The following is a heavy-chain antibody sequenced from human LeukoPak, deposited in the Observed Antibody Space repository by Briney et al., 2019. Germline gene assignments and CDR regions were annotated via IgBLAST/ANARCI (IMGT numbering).Heavy chain of an antibody. CDR3: ARAYDFWSGPGGY. V-gene: IGHV3-48*01. CDR1: GFTFKSFS. Sequence: GGSLRLSCGGSGFTFKSFSMHWVRQAPGKGLEWVSDISSNSGIKSYADSVKGRFTISRDNAKNSLYLQMNSLRAEDTAVYYCARAYDFWSGPGGYWGQGTLVTVSS. CDR2: ISSNSGIK. D-gene: IGHD3-3*01. J-gene: IGHJ4*02.